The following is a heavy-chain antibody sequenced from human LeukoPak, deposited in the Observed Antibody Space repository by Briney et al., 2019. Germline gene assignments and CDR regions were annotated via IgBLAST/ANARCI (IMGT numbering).Heavy chain of an antibody. D-gene: IGHD6-6*01. J-gene: IGHJ4*02. CDR2: IYYSGST. CDR1: GGSISSSSYY. Sequence: SETLSLTCTVSGGSISSSSYYWGWIRQPPGKGLEWIGGIYYSGSTYYNPSLKSRVTISVDTSKNQFSLKLSSVTAADTAVYYCAATGSSSSGIDYWGQGTLVTVSS. V-gene: IGHV4-39*01. CDR3: AATGSSSSGIDY.